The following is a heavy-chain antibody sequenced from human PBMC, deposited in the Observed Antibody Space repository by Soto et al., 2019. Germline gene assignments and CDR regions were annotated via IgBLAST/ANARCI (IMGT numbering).Heavy chain of an antibody. D-gene: IGHD3-3*01. CDR3: ARDNILGILYGGMDV. V-gene: IGHV4-30-4*01. CDR2: IYYSGST. J-gene: IGHJ6*02. Sequence: PSETLSLTCTVSVGSISSGDYYWSWIRQPPEKGLEWIGYIYYSGSTYYNPSLKSQVTISVDTSKNQFSLKLSSVTAADTAVYYCARDNILGILYGGMDVWGQGTTVTVS. CDR1: VGSISSGDYY.